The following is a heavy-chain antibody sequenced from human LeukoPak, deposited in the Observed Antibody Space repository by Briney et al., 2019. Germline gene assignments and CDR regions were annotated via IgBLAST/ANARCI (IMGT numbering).Heavy chain of an antibody. Sequence: ASVKVSCKASGYTFTGYYMHWVRQAPGQGLEWMGWINPNSGGTNYAQKFQGGVTMTRDTSISTAYMELSRLRSDDTAVYYCARVYSSSWCFDYWGQGTLVTVSS. J-gene: IGHJ4*02. CDR2: INPNSGGT. V-gene: IGHV1-2*02. CDR1: GYTFTGYY. D-gene: IGHD6-13*01. CDR3: ARVYSSSWCFDY.